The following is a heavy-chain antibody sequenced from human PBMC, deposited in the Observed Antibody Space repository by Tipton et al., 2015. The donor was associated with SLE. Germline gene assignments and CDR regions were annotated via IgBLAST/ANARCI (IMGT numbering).Heavy chain of an antibody. V-gene: IGHV3-30*02. CDR3: AKDREGIAAATSLDY. J-gene: IGHJ4*02. D-gene: IGHD6-13*01. Sequence: SLRLSCAASGFTFSSYGMHWVRQAPGKGLEWVAFIRYDGSNKYYADSVKGRFTISRDNSKNTLYLQMNSLRAEDTAVYYCAKDREGIAAATSLDYWGQGTLVTVSS. CDR2: IRYDGSNK. CDR1: GFTFSSYG.